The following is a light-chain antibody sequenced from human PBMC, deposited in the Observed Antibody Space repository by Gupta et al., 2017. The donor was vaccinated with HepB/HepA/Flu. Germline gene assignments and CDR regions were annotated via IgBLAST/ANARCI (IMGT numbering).Light chain of an antibody. CDR1: QDCLSS. CDR2: DAV. Sequence: DIQITQFPSSPSANLGDRVSLPFRARQDCLSSFNWFQQTPGRPPKLIIDDAVSLQPGAPSRIRPLVSGTEFPLTINGLQADDFATYCWQQTDSIPFTFGQGTKLE. J-gene: IGKJ2*01. CDR3: QQTDSIPFT. V-gene: IGKV1-39*01.